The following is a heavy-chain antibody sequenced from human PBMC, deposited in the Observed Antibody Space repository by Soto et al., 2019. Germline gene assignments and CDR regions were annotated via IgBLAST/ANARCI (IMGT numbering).Heavy chain of an antibody. CDR3: ARASAPGIAAAGSDY. V-gene: IGHV1-69*02. Sequence: SVKVSCKASGGTFSSYTISWVRQAPGQGLEWMGRIIPILGIANYAQKFQGRVTITADKSTSTAYMELSSLRSEDTAVYYCARASAPGIAAAGSDYWGQGTLVTVSS. J-gene: IGHJ4*02. D-gene: IGHD6-13*01. CDR2: IIPILGIA. CDR1: GGTFSSYT.